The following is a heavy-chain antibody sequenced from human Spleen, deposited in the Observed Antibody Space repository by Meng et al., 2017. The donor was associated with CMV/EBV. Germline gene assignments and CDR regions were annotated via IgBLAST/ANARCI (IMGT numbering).Heavy chain of an antibody. CDR1: GFTFSSKS. D-gene: IGHD2/OR15-2a*01. CDR2: ISNSSSYI. J-gene: IGHJ4*02. V-gene: IGHV3-21*01. Sequence: LSCAASGFTFSSKSMNWGRQAPGKGLEWVSSISNSSSYIYYADSVKGRFTISRDNAKNSLYLQMNSLRAEDTAVYYCATASIYYFDYWGQGTLVTVSS. CDR3: ATASIYYFDY.